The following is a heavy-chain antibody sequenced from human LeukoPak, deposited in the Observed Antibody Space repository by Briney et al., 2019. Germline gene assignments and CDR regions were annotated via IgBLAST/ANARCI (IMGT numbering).Heavy chain of an antibody. CDR3: ARGVVVAAIHDYYFDY. D-gene: IGHD2-15*01. Sequence: ASETLSLTCTVSGGSISSGDYYWSWIRQPPGKGLEWIGYIYYSGSTYYNPSLKSRVTISVDTSKNQFSLKLSSVTAADTAMYYCARGVVVAAIHDYYFDYWGQGTLVTVSS. J-gene: IGHJ4*02. CDR2: IYYSGST. CDR1: GGSISSGDYY. V-gene: IGHV4-30-4*01.